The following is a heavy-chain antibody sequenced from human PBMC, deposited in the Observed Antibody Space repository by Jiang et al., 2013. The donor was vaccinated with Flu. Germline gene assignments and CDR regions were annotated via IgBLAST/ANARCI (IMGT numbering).Heavy chain of an antibody. CDR3: ARDSSSEAYPLLLYYFDL. J-gene: IGHJ2*01. CDR2: PIFGTA. Sequence: PIFGTANYAQRFQGRVTITADTSTGTAYMDLSSLTSEDTAVYYCARDSSSEAYPLLLYYFDLWGRGTPVTVSS. D-gene: IGHD2/OR15-2a*01. V-gene: IGHV1-69*06.